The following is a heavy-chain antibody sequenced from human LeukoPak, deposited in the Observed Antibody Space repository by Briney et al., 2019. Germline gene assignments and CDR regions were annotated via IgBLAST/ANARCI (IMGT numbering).Heavy chain of an antibody. J-gene: IGHJ5*02. CDR2: IIPIFGTA. Sequence: GSSVKFSCKASGGPFSSYAISWVRQAPGQRLEWMGGIIPIFGTANYEQKFQGRVTITADESTSTAYMELSSLRSEDTAVYYCARDAIVARGNWFDPWGQGTPVTVSS. V-gene: IGHV1-69*01. CDR1: GGPFSSYA. D-gene: IGHD2-15*01. CDR3: ARDAIVARGNWFDP.